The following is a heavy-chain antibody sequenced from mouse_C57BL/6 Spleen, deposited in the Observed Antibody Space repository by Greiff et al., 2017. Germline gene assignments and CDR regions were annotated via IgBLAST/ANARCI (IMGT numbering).Heavy chain of an antibody. J-gene: IGHJ2*01. V-gene: IGHV1-4*01. CDR2: INPSSGYT. CDR3: ARGDLYYFDY. Sequence: VQLQQSGAELARPGASVKMSCKASGYTFTSYTMHWVKQRPGQGLEWIGYINPSSGYTKYNQKFKDKATWTADKSSSTAYMQLSSLTSEDSAVYYCARGDLYYFDYWGQGTTLTVSS. CDR1: GYTFTSYT.